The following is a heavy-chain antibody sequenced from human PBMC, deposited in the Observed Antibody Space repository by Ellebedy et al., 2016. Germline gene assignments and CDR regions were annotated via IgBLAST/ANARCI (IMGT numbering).Heavy chain of an antibody. V-gene: IGHV4-30-2*01. D-gene: IGHD3-10*01. CDR2: IYHSGST. CDR1: GGSISSGGYS. Sequence: SETLSLXCAVSGGSISSGGYSWSWIRQPPGKGLEWIGYIYHSGSTYYNPSLKSRVTISVDRSKNQFSLKLSSVTAADTAVYYCARLSGSGSSDFDYWGQGTLVTVSS. CDR3: ARLSGSGSSDFDY. J-gene: IGHJ4*02.